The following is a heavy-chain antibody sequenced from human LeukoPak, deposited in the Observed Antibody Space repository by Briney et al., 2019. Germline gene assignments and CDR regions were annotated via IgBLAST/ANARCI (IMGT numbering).Heavy chain of an antibody. CDR1: GFTFSSYE. CDR2: IYSGGRT. J-gene: IGHJ4*02. CDR3: ARAGPSSSWHQFDY. D-gene: IGHD6-13*01. V-gene: IGHV3-66*01. Sequence: PGGSLRLSCAASGFTFSSYEMNWVRQAPGKGLEWVSVIYSGGRTYYADSVKGRFTISRDNFKNTLYLQMNSLRAEDTAVYYCARAGPSSSWHQFDYWGQGTLVTVSS.